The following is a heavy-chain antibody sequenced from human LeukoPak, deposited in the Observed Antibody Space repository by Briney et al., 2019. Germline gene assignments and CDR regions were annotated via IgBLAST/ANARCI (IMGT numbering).Heavy chain of an antibody. Sequence: SETLSLTCTVSGGSISSSSYYWGWIRQPPGKGLEWIGSIYYSGSTNYNPSLKSRVTMSVDTSKNQFSLKLSSVTAADTAVYYCARDGSLGDWFDPWGQGTLVTVSS. CDR1: GGSISSSSYY. CDR3: ARDGSLGDWFDP. D-gene: IGHD1-26*01. V-gene: IGHV4-39*07. J-gene: IGHJ5*02. CDR2: IYYSGST.